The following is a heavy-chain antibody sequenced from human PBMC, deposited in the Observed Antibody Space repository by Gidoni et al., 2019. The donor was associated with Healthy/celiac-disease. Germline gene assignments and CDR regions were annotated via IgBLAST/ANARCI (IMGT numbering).Heavy chain of an antibody. J-gene: IGHJ3*02. CDR1: GFTFSSYA. D-gene: IGHD1-26*01. CDR2: ISGSGGST. CDR3: AKRGARWELPPGLGAFDI. Sequence: EVQLLESGGGLVQPGGSLRLSCAASGFTFSSYARSWVRQAPGKGLEWVSAISGSGGSTYYADSVKGRFTISRDNSKNTLYLQMNSLRAEDTAVYYCAKRGARWELPPGLGAFDIWGQGTMVTVSS. V-gene: IGHV3-23*01.